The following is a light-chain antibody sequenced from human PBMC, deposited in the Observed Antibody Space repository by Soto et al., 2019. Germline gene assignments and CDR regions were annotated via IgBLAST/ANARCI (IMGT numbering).Light chain of an antibody. J-gene: IGKJ4*01. CDR1: QDIRND. Sequence: AIQMTQSPSSLSASVGDRVTIICRASQDIRNDLGWYQQKQGKAPKVLIYAASSLQSGVPSRFSGSGSGTDFTLTINSLQLEDFATYYCVQDYNYPFTFGGGTKVEIK. V-gene: IGKV1-6*01. CDR2: AAS. CDR3: VQDYNYPFT.